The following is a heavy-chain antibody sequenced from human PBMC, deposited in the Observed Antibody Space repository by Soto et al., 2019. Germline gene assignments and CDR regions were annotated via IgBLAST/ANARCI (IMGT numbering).Heavy chain of an antibody. CDR3: ARDLSIAAAGTDYYYYGMDV. V-gene: IGHV6-1*01. Sequence: KQSPTLSLTCAISGDSVSSNSAAWNWIRQSPSRGLEWLGRTYYRSKWYNDYAVSVKSRITINPDTSKNQFSLQLNSVTPEDTAVYYCARDLSIAAAGTDYYYYGMDVWGQGTTVTVSS. CDR2: TYYRSKWYN. J-gene: IGHJ6*02. D-gene: IGHD6-13*01. CDR1: GDSVSSNSAA.